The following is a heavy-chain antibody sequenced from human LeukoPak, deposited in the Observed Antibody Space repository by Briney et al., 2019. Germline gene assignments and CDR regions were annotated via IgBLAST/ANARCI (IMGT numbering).Heavy chain of an antibody. CDR3: ATVKIDYDSSGYYWEYYFDY. J-gene: IGHJ4*02. Sequence: ASVKVSCKVSGYTLTELSMHWVRQAPGKGLEWMGGFDPEDGETIHAQKFQGRVTMTEDTSTDTAYMELSSLRSEDTAVYYCATVKIDYDSSGYYWEYYFDYWGQGTLVTLSS. D-gene: IGHD3-22*01. CDR2: FDPEDGET. V-gene: IGHV1-24*01. CDR1: GYTLTELS.